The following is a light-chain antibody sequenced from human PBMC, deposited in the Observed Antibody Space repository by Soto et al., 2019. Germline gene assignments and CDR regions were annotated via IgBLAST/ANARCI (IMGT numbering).Light chain of an antibody. CDR2: DAS. V-gene: IGKV3-11*01. J-gene: IGKJ5*01. Sequence: EIVLTQSPATLSLSPGERATLSCRASQSVGSYLAWFLQKPGQAPRLLIYDASNRATGISARFSGSGSGTDFTLTISSLEPGDFAVYYCQQRGDWPITFGQGTRLEIK. CDR1: QSVGSY. CDR3: QQRGDWPIT.